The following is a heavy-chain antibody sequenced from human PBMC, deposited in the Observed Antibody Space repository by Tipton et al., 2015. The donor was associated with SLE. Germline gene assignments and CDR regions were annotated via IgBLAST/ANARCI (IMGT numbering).Heavy chain of an antibody. CDR1: GGSFSGYY. D-gene: IGHD3-3*01. CDR3: ARRITIFGVVTRYSWFDP. Sequence: LRLSCAVYGGSFSGYYWSWIRQPPGKGLEWIGSIYYSGSTYYNPSLKSRVTISVDTSKNQFSLKLSSVTAADTAVYYCARRITIFGVVTRYSWFDPWGQGTLVTVSS. J-gene: IGHJ5*02. CDR2: IYYSGST. V-gene: IGHV4-34*01.